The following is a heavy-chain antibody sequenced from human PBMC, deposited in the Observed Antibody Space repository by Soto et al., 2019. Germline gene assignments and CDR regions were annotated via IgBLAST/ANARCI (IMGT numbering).Heavy chain of an antibody. CDR1: GGSVSSGNYY. Sequence: SETLSLTCTVAGGSVSSGNYYWSWIRQPPGKGLEWIGYFYYTGSTNYNPSLKSRVTISIDASKNQFSLKLSSVTAADTAVYYCARGPVGEIPYYWGQGTLVTVSS. CDR3: ARGPVGEIPYY. CDR2: FYYTGST. D-gene: IGHD3-16*02. V-gene: IGHV4-61*01. J-gene: IGHJ4*02.